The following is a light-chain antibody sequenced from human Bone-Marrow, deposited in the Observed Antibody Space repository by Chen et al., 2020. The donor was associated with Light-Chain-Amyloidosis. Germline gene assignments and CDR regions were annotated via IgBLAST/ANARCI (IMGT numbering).Light chain of an antibody. CDR1: PGVSSN. V-gene: IGKV3-15*01. J-gene: IGKJ1*01. Sequence: EIVMTQSPATLSVSPGERATHSCRAGPGVSSNLAWYQQKPGQAPRLLIYGASTRATGIPARFSGSGSGTEFTLTISSLQSEDFAVYYCQQYNNWPWTFGQGTKVESK. CDR2: GAS. CDR3: QQYNNWPWT.